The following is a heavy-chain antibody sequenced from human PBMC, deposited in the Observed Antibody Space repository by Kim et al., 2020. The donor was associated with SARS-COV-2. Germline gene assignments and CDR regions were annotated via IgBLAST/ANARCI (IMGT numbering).Heavy chain of an antibody. J-gene: IGHJ6*02. Sequence: GGSLRLSCAASGFTFSSYAMSWVRQAPGKGLEWVSAISGSGGSTYYADSVKGRFTISRDNSKNTLYLQMNSLRAEDTAVYYCAKGADYGDYRPIYGMDVWGQGTTVTVSS. D-gene: IGHD4-17*01. CDR3: AKGADYGDYRPIYGMDV. CDR2: ISGSGGST. CDR1: GFTFSSYA. V-gene: IGHV3-23*01.